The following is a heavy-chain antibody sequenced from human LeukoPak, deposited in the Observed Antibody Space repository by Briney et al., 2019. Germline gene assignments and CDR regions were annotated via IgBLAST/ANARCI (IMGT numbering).Heavy chain of an antibody. CDR3: ARGDCSSTSCSAGILYHYGLDV. Sequence: SETLSLTCTVSGGSINSNSYYWGCLRQPPGKNLEWIVNAYYDGTTFYNPSLKSRVTMSVDTSENHFSLKLTSVTAADTATYYCARGDCSSTSCSAGILYHYGLDVWGQGTTVTVSS. V-gene: IGHV4-39*02. J-gene: IGHJ6*02. D-gene: IGHD2-2*01. CDR2: AYYDGTT. CDR1: GGSINSNSYY.